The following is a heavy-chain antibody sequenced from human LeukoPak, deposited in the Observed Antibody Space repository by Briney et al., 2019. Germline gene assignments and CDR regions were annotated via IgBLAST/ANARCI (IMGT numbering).Heavy chain of an antibody. V-gene: IGHV3-7*03. D-gene: IGHD5-18*01. Sequence: GGSLRLSCTASGFTFSNYAMSWVRQAPGKGLEWVANIKQDGSEKYYVDSVKGRFTISRDNAKNSLYLQMNSLRAEDTAVYYCARDLGGSYGYGDFDYWGQGTLVTVSS. CDR1: GFTFSNYA. J-gene: IGHJ4*02. CDR3: ARDLGGSYGYGDFDY. CDR2: IKQDGSEK.